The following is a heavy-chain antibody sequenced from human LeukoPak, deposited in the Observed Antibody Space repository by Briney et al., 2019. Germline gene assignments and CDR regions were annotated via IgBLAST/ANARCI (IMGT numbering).Heavy chain of an antibody. CDR3: ARDGPRYCSSTSCYYFDY. CDR2: IYTSGST. Sequence: PSETLSLTCTVSGGSISSYYWSWIRQPAGKGLEWIGRIYTSGSTNYNPSLKSRVTISVDKSKNQFSLKLSSVTAAATAVYYCARDGPRYCSSTSCYYFDYWGQGTLVTVSS. D-gene: IGHD2-2*01. V-gene: IGHV4-4*07. J-gene: IGHJ4*02. CDR1: GGSISSYY.